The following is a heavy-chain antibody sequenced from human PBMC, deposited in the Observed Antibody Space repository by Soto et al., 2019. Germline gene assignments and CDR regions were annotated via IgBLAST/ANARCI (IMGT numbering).Heavy chain of an antibody. D-gene: IGHD6-19*01. CDR3: ARGNIAVAAPNWFDP. V-gene: IGHV1-18*01. Sequence: GASVKVSCKASGYTFTSYGISWVRQAPGQGLEWMGWISAYNGNTNYAQKLQGRVTMTTDTSTSTAYMELRSLRSDDTAVYYCARGNIAVAAPNWFDPWGQGTLVTVSS. CDR1: GYTFTSYG. J-gene: IGHJ5*02. CDR2: ISAYNGNT.